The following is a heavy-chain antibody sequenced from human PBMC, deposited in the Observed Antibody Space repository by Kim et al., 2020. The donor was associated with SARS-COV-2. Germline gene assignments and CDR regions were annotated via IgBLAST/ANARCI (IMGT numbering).Heavy chain of an antibody. J-gene: IGHJ4*02. D-gene: IGHD3-9*01. CDR3: ASTTYAPNYDILTEPFDY. CDR2: ISYDGSNK. V-gene: IGHV3-30*04. Sequence: GGSLRLSCAASGFTFSSYAMHWVRQAPGKGLEWVAVISYDGSNKYYADSVKGRFTISRDNSKNTLYLQMNSLRAEDTAVYYCASTTYAPNYDILTEPFDYWGQGTLVTVSS. CDR1: GFTFSSYA.